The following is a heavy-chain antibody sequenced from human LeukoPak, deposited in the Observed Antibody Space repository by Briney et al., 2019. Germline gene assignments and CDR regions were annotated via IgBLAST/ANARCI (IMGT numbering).Heavy chain of an antibody. J-gene: IGHJ3*02. D-gene: IGHD6-19*01. CDR2: ISSSSSYI. Sequence: PGGSLRLSCAASGFTFSSYSMNWVRQAPGKGLEWVSSISSSSSYIYYADSVKGRFTISRDNSKNTLYLQMNSLRAEDTAVYYCARGPSSGWYGDAFDIWGQGTMVTVSS. CDR1: GFTFSSYS. V-gene: IGHV3-21*01. CDR3: ARGPSSGWYGDAFDI.